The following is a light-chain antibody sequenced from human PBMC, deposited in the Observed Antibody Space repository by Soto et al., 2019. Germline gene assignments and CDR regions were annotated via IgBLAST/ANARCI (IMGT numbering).Light chain of an antibody. CDR2: EVI. J-gene: IGLJ2*01. Sequence: QSALTQPASLSGSPGQSITISCTGTSSDIGAYDYVSWYQQHPGKAPRLILYEVINRPSGVSVRFSGSKSGNTASLMISGLRAEDEAHYYCTSHTSTNTLILGGGTKLTVL. CDR1: SSDIGAYDY. CDR3: TSHTSTNTLI. V-gene: IGLV2-14*01.